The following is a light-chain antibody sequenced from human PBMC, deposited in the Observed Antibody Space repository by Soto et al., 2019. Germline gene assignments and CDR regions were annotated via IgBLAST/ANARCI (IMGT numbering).Light chain of an antibody. CDR3: QQSYSTPPWT. CDR1: QDISNY. Sequence: DIQMTQSPSSLSASVGDRVTITCQASQDISNYLNWYQQKPGKAPKLLIYAASTLQSGVPSRFSGSGSGTDFTLTISCLQSEDFATYYCQQSYSTPPWTLGQGTKVDIK. V-gene: IGKV1-39*01. J-gene: IGKJ1*01. CDR2: AAS.